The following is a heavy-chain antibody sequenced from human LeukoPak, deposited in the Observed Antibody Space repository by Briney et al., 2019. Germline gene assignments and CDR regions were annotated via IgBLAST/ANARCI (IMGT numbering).Heavy chain of an antibody. V-gene: IGHV3-13*04. CDR1: GVTFTSYE. CDR2: IGTAGDA. D-gene: IGHD6-19*01. Sequence: GGSLRLSCAASGVTFTSYELHCVRQVAGKGLEWVSAIGTAGDAYYSDFAKGRFTISRENARNSLYLQMNSLRAGDTAVYYCEREGPSSISGGWTDWYFDLWGRGPRVPVSS. J-gene: IGHJ2*01. CDR3: EREGPSSISGGWTDWYFDL.